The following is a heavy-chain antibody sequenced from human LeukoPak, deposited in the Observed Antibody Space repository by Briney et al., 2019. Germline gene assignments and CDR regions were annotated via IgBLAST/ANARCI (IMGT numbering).Heavy chain of an antibody. CDR3: AKNGDRGAYCSGGSCYPYYYYNMDV. D-gene: IGHD2-15*01. Sequence: PGGSLRLSCAASGFTFSTYAMSWVRQAPGKGLEWVSLISGSGDNTYYADSVKGRFTISRDNSKNTLYLQMNSLRAEDTAIYYCAKNGDRGAYCSGGSCYPYYYYNMDVWGKGTTVTISS. CDR1: GFTFSTYA. J-gene: IGHJ6*03. V-gene: IGHV3-23*01. CDR2: ISGSGDNT.